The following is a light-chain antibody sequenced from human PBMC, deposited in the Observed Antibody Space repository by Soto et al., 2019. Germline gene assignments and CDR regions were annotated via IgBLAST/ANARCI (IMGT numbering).Light chain of an antibody. Sequence: EIVLMQSPGTLSLSPGEGATLSCRASQSVNSNYLAWYQQKPGQAPTVLIFDTSRRATGVPDRFSGSGSGTDFTLTISRLEPDDFAVYYCQQYGSSQFTCGPGTKVNI. J-gene: IGKJ3*01. CDR1: QSVNSNY. V-gene: IGKV3-20*01. CDR3: QQYGSSQFT. CDR2: DTS.